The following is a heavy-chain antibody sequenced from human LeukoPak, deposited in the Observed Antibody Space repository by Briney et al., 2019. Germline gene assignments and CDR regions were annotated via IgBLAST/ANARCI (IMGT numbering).Heavy chain of an antibody. J-gene: IGHJ3*02. CDR1: GGSIRSSYYY. CDR3: ARDEVVRGVFAFDI. V-gene: IGHV4-39*02. D-gene: IGHD3-10*01. CDR2: IYDSGST. Sequence: PSETLSLTCTVSGGSIRSSYYYWGWIRQPPGKGLEWIGSIYDSGSTYYNPSLKSRVTISVDTSKNQFSLKLNSVTAADTAVYYCARDEVVRGVFAFDIWGQGTMVTVSS.